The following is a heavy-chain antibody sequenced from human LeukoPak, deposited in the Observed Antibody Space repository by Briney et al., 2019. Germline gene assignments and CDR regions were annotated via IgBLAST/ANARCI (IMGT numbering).Heavy chain of an antibody. CDR1: GFTFSSYG. D-gene: IGHD3-22*01. CDR3: AKSYDSSGLLFDY. CDR2: ISYDGSNK. J-gene: IGHJ4*02. Sequence: GRSLRLSCAASGFTFSSYGMHWVRQAPGKGLEWVAVISYDGSNKYYADSVKGRFTISRDNSKNTLYLQMNSLRAEDTAVYYCAKSYDSSGLLFDYWGQGTLVTVSS. V-gene: IGHV3-30*18.